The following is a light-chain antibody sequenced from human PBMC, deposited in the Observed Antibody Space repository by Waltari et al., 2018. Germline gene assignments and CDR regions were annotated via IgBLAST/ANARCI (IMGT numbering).Light chain of an antibody. Sequence: DIQMIQSPSTLSAYVGDTVTITCRASRALHSWLSWYQQKPGRAPRLLMYKASTLESGGPSRFSGVGARTDYTLTISNLQPEDSAIYYCQQYNTYSWAFGQGTKVEIK. CDR3: QQYNTYSWA. CDR1: RALHSW. J-gene: IGKJ1*01. CDR2: KAS. V-gene: IGKV1-5*03.